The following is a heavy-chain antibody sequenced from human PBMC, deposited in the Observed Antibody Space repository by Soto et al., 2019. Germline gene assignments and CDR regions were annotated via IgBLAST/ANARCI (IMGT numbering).Heavy chain of an antibody. Sequence: SETLSLTCSVSGGSINSSSYFWGWVRQPPGKGLEWIGSIYYSGSTYYNPSLRSRVTISVDTSKNQFSLKLSSVTAADTAVFYCARHYSSGSRNWFDPRGQGTLVTVSS. V-gene: IGHV4-39*01. CDR3: ARHYSSGSRNWFDP. CDR2: IYYSGST. CDR1: GGSINSSSYF. J-gene: IGHJ5*02. D-gene: IGHD6-19*01.